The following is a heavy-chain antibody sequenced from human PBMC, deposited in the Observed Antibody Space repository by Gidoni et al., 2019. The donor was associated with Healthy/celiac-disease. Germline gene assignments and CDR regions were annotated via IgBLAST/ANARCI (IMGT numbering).Heavy chain of an antibody. CDR2: INPNSGGT. V-gene: IGHV1-2*02. CDR1: GYTFTGYY. D-gene: IGHD6-19*01. Sequence: QVQLVQSGAEVKKPGASVKVSCKASGYTFTGYYMHWVRQAPGQGLEWMGWINPNSGGTNYAQKCQGRVTMTRDTSISTAYMELSRLRSDDTAVYYCARGDPIAVAGTLFYGMDVWGQGTTVTVSS. J-gene: IGHJ6*02. CDR3: ARGDPIAVAGTLFYGMDV.